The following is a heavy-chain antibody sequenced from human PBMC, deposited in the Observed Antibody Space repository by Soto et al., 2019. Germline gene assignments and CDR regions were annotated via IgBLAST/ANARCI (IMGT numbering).Heavy chain of an antibody. Sequence: GGSLRLSCAAAGFTFNNYWMQWVRQAPGKGLVWVSSISSSSSYIYYADSVKGRFTISRDNAKNSLYLQMNSLRAEDTAVYYCARVGYYGSGSYYITWFDYWGQGTLVTVSS. V-gene: IGHV3-21*01. CDR2: ISSSSSYI. CDR3: ARVGYYGSGSYYITWFDY. J-gene: IGHJ4*02. CDR1: GFTFNNYW. D-gene: IGHD3-10*01.